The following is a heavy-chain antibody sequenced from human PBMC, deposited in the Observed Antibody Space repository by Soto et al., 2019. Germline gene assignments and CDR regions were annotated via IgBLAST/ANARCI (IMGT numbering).Heavy chain of an antibody. CDR1: GGSVTSGSFY. J-gene: IGHJ3*02. Sequence: QVQVQESGPGLVKPSETLSLTCTVSGGSVTSGSFYWSWIRQPPGQGLEWIGYIYYSGSTNYSPSLKSRVTISLDTSKNQFSRKLRSVTAADTAVYYCATGYLNAYPFHIWGQGTMVTVTS. CDR3: ATGYLNAYPFHI. D-gene: IGHD2-2*03. CDR2: IYYSGST. V-gene: IGHV4-61*01.